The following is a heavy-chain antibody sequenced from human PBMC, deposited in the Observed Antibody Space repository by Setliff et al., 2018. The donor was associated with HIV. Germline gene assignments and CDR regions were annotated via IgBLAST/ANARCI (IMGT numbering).Heavy chain of an antibody. D-gene: IGHD3-10*01. CDR2: IYHSGTA. CDR3: ARLSGGMVPNY. CDR1: GGSISSSNW. Sequence: SETLSLTCAVSGGSISSSNWWSWVRQPPGKGLEWIGEIYHSGTAYDNPPLKSRVTISVDPSKNQILLRLSSVTAADTAVYYCARLSGGMVPNYWGQGTLVTVSS. V-gene: IGHV4-4*02. J-gene: IGHJ4*02.